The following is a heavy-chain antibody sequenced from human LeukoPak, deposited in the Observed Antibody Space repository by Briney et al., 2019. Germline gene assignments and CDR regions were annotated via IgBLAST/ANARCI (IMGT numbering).Heavy chain of an antibody. D-gene: IGHD1-14*01. V-gene: IGHV3-21*01. Sequence: GGSLRLSCAASGFTFSSYSMNWVRQAPGKGLEWVSSISSSSSYIYYADSVKGRFTISRDNAKNSLYLQMNTLRAEDTAVYYCARDVSGINADWGQGTLVTVSS. CDR2: ISSSSSYI. J-gene: IGHJ4*02. CDR3: ARDVSGINAD. CDR1: GFTFSSYS.